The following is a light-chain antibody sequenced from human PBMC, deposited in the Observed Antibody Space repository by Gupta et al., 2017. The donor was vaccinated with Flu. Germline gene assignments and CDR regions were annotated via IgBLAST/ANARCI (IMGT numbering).Light chain of an antibody. CDR2: KDS. CDR1: ALPKQY. Sequence: SYELTQPPSVSVSPGQTARITCSGDALPKQYAYWYQQKPGQAPVLVIDKDSERPSGIPERVAGSSAGTTVTMTISGDQAEDEADYYCQSADSSGTYVFGTGTKVTVL. CDR3: QSADSSGTYV. J-gene: IGLJ1*01. V-gene: IGLV3-25*02.